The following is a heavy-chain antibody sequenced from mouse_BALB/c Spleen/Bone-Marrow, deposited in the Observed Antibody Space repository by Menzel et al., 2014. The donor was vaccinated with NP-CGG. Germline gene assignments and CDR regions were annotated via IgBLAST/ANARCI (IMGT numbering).Heavy chain of an antibody. J-gene: IGHJ4*01. CDR3: AITTVVNAMDY. Sequence: EVKLMESGPDLVKPSQSLSLTCTVTGYSITSGYTWHWIRQFPGNTLEWMGYIHYGGTTNYNPSLKSRISITRDTSKNQFFLQLNSVTTEDTATYYCAITTVVNAMDYWGQGTSVTVSS. CDR1: GYSITSGYT. CDR2: IHYGGTT. V-gene: IGHV3-1*02. D-gene: IGHD1-1*01.